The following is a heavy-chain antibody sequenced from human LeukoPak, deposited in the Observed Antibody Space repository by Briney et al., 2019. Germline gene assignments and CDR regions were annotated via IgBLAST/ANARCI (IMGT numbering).Heavy chain of an antibody. CDR2: ISSSSTI. J-gene: IGHJ6*02. CDR3: ARDLQYYYGMDV. CDR1: GFTFSSYS. V-gene: IGHV3-48*01. D-gene: IGHD4-11*01. Sequence: QPGGSLRLSCAASGFTFSSYSINWVRQAPGKGLEWVSYISSSSTIYYADSVKGRFTISRDNAKNSLYLQMNSLRAEDTAVYYCARDLQYYYGMDVWGQGTTVTVSS.